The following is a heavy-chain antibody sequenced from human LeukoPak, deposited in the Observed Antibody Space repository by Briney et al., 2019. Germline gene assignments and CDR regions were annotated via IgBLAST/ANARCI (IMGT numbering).Heavy chain of an antibody. CDR1: GFTFSNSA. CDR2: ISISGENT. Sequence: GGSLRLSCEASGFTFSNSAMSWVRQAPGKGLEWVSAISISGENTYYADSVKGRFTISRDTSRNTLYLQMHSLRAEDTAVYYCARLISTSSSRFSDYWGQGTLVTVSS. V-gene: IGHV3-23*01. J-gene: IGHJ4*02. CDR3: ARLISTSSSRFSDY. D-gene: IGHD6-6*01.